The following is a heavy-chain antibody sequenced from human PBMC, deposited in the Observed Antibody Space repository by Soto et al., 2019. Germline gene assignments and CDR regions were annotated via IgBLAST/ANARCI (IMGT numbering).Heavy chain of an antibody. CDR2: IYWDDDK. Sequence: QITLKESGPTLVKPTQTLTLTCTFSGFSLSTSGVAVGWIRQPPGKALEWLALIYWDDDKRYGPSMKGRLTITRDTSKNQVVLIMTNMDPEDTATYYCAHRLTATAFDIWGQGTMVTVSS. V-gene: IGHV2-5*05. D-gene: IGHD2-21*02. CDR3: AHRLTATAFDI. CDR1: GFSLSTSGVA. J-gene: IGHJ3*02.